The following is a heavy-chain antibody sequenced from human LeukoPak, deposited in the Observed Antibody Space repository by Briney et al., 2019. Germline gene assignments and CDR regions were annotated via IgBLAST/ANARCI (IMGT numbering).Heavy chain of an antibody. J-gene: IGHJ6*03. Sequence: SVKVSCKASGGTFSSYAISWVRQAPGQGLEWMGGIIPIFGTANYAQKFQGRVTITTDESTSTAYMELSSLRSEDTAVYYCARIAARNRGSNYHYYYMDVWGKGTTVTVSS. D-gene: IGHD7-27*01. CDR2: IIPIFGTA. CDR1: GGTFSSYA. CDR3: ARIAARNRGSNYHYYYMDV. V-gene: IGHV1-69*05.